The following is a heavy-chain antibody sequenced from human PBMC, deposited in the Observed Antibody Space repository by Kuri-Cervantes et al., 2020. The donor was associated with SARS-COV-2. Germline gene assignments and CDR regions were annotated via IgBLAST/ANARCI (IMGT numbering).Heavy chain of an antibody. D-gene: IGHD2/OR15-2a*01. CDR3: ARGILGDDSIHYGMDV. CDR1: GGSISGYH. V-gene: IGHV4-4*07. J-gene: IGHJ6*02. CDR2: VYSSGGT. Sequence: SETLSLTCTLSGGSISGYHWSWIRQSAGKGLEFIGRVYSSGGTNYNPSLESRVTMSIDTAKNQVSLRLTSVTAADTAVYYCARGILGDDSIHYGMDVWGQGTSVTVSS.